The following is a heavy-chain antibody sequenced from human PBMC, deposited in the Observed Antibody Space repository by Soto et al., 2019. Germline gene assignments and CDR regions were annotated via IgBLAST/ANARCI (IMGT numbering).Heavy chain of an antibody. CDR1: GGPIRAYH. J-gene: IGHJ6*02. Sequence: PSETLSLTCAVSGGPIRAYHWTWIRQPPGKGLEWIGYVLYSGNTKYNPSLKSRVTISVDTSKNQFSLRLSSVTAADTAVYYCARLNGYCISSNGHGYYGMDFWGQGTTVTVS. V-gene: IGHV4-59*08. CDR3: ARLNGYCISSNGHGYYGMDF. CDR2: VLYSGNT. D-gene: IGHD2-2*03.